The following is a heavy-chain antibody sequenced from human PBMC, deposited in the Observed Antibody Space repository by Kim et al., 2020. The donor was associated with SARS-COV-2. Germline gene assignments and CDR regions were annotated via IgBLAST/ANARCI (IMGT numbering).Heavy chain of an antibody. Sequence: SQTLSLTCTVSGGSISSGGYYWSWIRQHPGKGLEWIGYIYYSGSTYYNPSLKSRVTISVDTSKNQFSLKLSSVTAADTAVYYCARVSVQGVRFDPWGQGTLVTVSS. J-gene: IGHJ5*02. CDR1: GGSISSGGYY. CDR2: IYYSGST. CDR3: ARVSVQGVRFDP. V-gene: IGHV4-31*02. D-gene: IGHD3-10*01.